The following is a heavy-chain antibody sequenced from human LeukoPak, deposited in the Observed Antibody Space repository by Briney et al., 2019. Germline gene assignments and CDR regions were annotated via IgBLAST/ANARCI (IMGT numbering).Heavy chain of an antibody. D-gene: IGHD5-18*01. CDR3: ARDRGYGYLFDY. CDR1: GFTFSSYW. Sequence: QAGGSLRLSCAASGFTFSSYWMHWVRHAPGKGLVWVSRINSDGSSTSYADSVKGRFTISRDNAKNTLYLQMNSLRAEDTAVYYCARDRGYGYLFDYWGQGTLVTVSS. V-gene: IGHV3-74*01. J-gene: IGHJ4*02. CDR2: INSDGSST.